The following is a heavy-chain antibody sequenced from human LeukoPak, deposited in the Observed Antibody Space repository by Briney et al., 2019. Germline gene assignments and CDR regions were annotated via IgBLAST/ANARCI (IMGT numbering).Heavy chain of an antibody. CDR3: ARDQRSWYFDL. J-gene: IGHJ2*01. Sequence: SETLSLTCAVSGYSISSGYYWGWIRQPPGKGLEWIGSIYHSGSTYYNPSLKSRVTISVDTSKNQFSLKLSSVTAADTAVYYCARDQRSWYFDLWGRGTLVTVSS. V-gene: IGHV4-38-2*02. CDR2: IYHSGST. CDR1: GYSISSGYY.